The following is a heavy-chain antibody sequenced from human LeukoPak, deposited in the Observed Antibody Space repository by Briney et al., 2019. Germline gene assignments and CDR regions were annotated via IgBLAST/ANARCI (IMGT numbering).Heavy chain of an antibody. CDR3: ARDPHCSSTNCPFDF. V-gene: IGHV4-4*02. Sequence: SGTLSLTCAVSGGSIGSSDWWSWVRQPPGRGLEWIGYIWRSDHTNYNPSLKSRVTMSLDKSKNQFSLRLSSVTAADTAVYYCARDPHCSSTNCPFDFWGLGTLVIVSS. CDR1: GGSIGSSDW. CDR2: IWRSDHT. J-gene: IGHJ4*02. D-gene: IGHD2-2*01.